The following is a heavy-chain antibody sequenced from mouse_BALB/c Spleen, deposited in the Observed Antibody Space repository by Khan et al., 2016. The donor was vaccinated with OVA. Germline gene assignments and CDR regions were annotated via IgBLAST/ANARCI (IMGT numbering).Heavy chain of an antibody. V-gene: IGHV9-3-1*01. D-gene: IGHD2-14*01. Sequence: QIQLVQSGPELKKPGETVKISCKASGYTFTNYGMNWVKQAPGKGLKWMGWINTYTGEPTYADDFKGRFAFSLETSASTAYLQINTLKNEDTATYFCARVGYNGTRDYWGQGTSVTVSS. CDR2: INTYTGEP. CDR3: ARVGYNGTRDY. J-gene: IGHJ4*01. CDR1: GYTFTNYG.